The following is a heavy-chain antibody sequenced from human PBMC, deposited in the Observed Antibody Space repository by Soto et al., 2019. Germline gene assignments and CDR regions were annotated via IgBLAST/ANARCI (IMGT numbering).Heavy chain of an antibody. J-gene: IGHJ3*02. CDR3: AKDRVVRGVAGAFDI. CDR2: INSDGSST. Sequence: GGSLRLSCAASGFTFSSYWMHWVRQAPGKGLVWVSRINSDGSSTSYADSVKGRFTISRDNAKNTLYLQMNSLRAEDTAVYYCAKDRVVRGVAGAFDIWGQGTMVTVSS. V-gene: IGHV3-74*01. CDR1: GFTFSSYW. D-gene: IGHD3-10*01.